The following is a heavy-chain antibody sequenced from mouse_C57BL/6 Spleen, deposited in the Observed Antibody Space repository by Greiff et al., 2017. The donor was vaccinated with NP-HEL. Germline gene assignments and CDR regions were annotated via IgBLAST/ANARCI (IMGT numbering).Heavy chain of an antibody. Sequence: QVQLQQPGAELVKPGASVKLSCKASGYTFTSYWMHWVKQRPGQGLEWIGMIHPNSGSTNYNEKFKSKATLTVDKSSSTAYMQLSSLTSEDSAVYYCARGSLIYDGYYTWFAYWGQGTLVTVSA. D-gene: IGHD2-3*01. CDR2: IHPNSGST. V-gene: IGHV1-64*01. CDR1: GYTFTSYW. CDR3: ARGSLIYDGYYTWFAY. J-gene: IGHJ3*01.